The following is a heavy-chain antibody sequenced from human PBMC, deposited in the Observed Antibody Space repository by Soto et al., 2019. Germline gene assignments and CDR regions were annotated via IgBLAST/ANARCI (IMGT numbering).Heavy chain of an antibody. V-gene: IGHV5-51*01. CDR1: GYSFTSYW. Sequence: GDSLKISCKGSGYSFTSYWIGWVRQMPGKGLDWMGIIYPGDSDTRYSPSFQGQVTISAXXXIXXXYXQXXXLXASDTAMYYCARHSEYYYYYGMDVWGQGTTVTVSS. J-gene: IGHJ6*02. CDR3: ARHSEYYYYYGMDV. CDR2: IYPGDSDT.